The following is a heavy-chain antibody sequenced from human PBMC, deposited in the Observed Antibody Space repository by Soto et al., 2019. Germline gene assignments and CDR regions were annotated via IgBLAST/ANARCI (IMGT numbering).Heavy chain of an antibody. Sequence: ASVKVSCKASGYTFTSYGISWVRQAPGQGLEWMGWISAYNGNTNYAQKLQGRVTMTTDTSTSTAYMELRSLRSDDTAVYYCARVSTVTTSSGACDIWGQGIMVTVSS. CDR2: ISAYNGNT. D-gene: IGHD4-17*01. V-gene: IGHV1-18*01. CDR3: ARVSTVTTSSGACDI. J-gene: IGHJ3*02. CDR1: GYTFTSYG.